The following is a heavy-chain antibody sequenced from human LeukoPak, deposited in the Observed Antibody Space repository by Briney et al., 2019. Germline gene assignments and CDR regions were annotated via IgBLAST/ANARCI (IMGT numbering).Heavy chain of an antibody. D-gene: IGHD4-17*01. CDR3: ARSKLNYGDYLDY. CDR2: IYYSGST. Sequence: PSETPSLTCTVSGGSISSSSYYWGWIRQPPGKGLEWIGSIYYSGSTYYNPSLKSRVTTSVDTSKNQFSLKLSSVTAADTAVYYCARSKLNYGDYLDYWGQGTLVTVSS. J-gene: IGHJ4*02. CDR1: GGSISSSSYY. V-gene: IGHV4-39*01.